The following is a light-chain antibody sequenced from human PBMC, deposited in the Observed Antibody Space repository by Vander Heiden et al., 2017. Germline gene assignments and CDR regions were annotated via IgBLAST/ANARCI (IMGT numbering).Light chain of an antibody. CDR2: GAS. J-gene: IGKJ2*01. V-gene: IGKV3-20*01. Sequence: DIVLTQSPGTLSLSPGESATLSCRASQSVSSSYVAWYQQKPGQAPRLLIYGASSRATGIPDRFSGSGSGTDFTLTISRLEPEDFAVYYCQQYGSSPEYTFGQGTKLEIK. CDR1: QSVSSSY. CDR3: QQYGSSPEYT.